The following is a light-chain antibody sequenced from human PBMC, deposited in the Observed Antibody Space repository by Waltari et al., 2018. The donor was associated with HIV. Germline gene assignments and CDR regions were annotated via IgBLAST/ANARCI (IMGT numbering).Light chain of an antibody. CDR1: NSYIGTYNY. CDR2: EVN. Sequence: QSALTQPASVSGSPGQSITISCTGTNSYIGTYNYLSWYQQQSGKAPRLLISEVNNRPSGVSNRFSGSKAGNTASLSISGLQAEDEGKYYCSSYTATKILVFGGGTDVTVL. CDR3: SSYTATKILV. J-gene: IGLJ2*01. V-gene: IGLV2-14*03.